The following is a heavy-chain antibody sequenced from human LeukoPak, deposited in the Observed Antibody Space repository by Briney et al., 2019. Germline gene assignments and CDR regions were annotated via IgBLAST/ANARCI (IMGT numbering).Heavy chain of an antibody. CDR1: GFTFSSYA. Sequence: AGGSLRLSCAASGFTFSSYAMSWVRQAPGKGLEWVSTISYSGGNTYYADSVKGRFTISRDNSKNTLYLQMNSLRAEDTALYYCAKDGFRGDCIGGSCYPFDPWGQGTLVTVSS. CDR2: ISYSGGNT. D-gene: IGHD2-15*01. CDR3: AKDGFRGDCIGGSCYPFDP. J-gene: IGHJ5*02. V-gene: IGHV3-23*01.